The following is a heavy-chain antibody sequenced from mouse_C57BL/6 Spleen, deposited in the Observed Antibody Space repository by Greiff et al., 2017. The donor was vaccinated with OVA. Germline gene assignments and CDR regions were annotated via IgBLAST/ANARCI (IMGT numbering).Heavy chain of an antibody. D-gene: IGHD3-2*02. Sequence: EVMLVESGAGLVKPGGSLKLSCAASGFTFSSYAMSWVRQTPEKRLEWVAYISSGGDYIYYADTVKGRFTISRDNARNTLYLQMSSLKSEDTAMYYCTRGEGAQATSAMDYWGQGTSVTVSS. CDR1: GFTFSSYA. CDR2: ISSGGDYI. J-gene: IGHJ4*01. V-gene: IGHV5-9-1*02. CDR3: TRGEGAQATSAMDY.